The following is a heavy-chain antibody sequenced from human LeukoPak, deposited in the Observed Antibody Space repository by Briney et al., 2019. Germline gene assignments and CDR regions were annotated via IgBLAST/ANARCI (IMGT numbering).Heavy chain of an antibody. Sequence: GGSLRLSCEASGFTLNVYYMSWFRQAPGKGLEWIGYISSTGSYTTYADSVRGRFTISRDNSKNTLYLQMNRLRADDTAVYYCARGDDYNGMDVWGQGTMGTVSS. CDR2: ISSTGSYT. CDR1: GFTLNVYY. V-gene: IGHV3-11*05. J-gene: IGHJ6*02. CDR3: ARGDDYNGMDV. D-gene: IGHD2-21*02.